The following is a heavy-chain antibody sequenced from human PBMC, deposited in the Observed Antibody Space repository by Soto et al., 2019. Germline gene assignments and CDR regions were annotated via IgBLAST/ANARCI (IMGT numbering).Heavy chain of an antibody. CDR1: GFTFSSYS. CDR2: ISPAGNSV. CDR3: VRDHLWAFDY. D-gene: IGHD3-16*01. V-gene: IGHV3-48*02. J-gene: IGHJ4*02. Sequence: EVQLVESGGGLAQPGGSLRLSCVASGFTFSSYSINWIRQAPGKGPEWVSWISPAGNSVDYTDSVKGRFTISRDNAENSLYLEINSLRDADTAVYYCVRDHLWAFDYWGQGTLVTVSS.